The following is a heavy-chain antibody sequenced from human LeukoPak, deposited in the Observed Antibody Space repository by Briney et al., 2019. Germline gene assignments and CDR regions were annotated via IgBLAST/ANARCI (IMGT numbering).Heavy chain of an antibody. Sequence: ASVKVSCKXSGGTFSSYAISWVRQAPGQGLEWMGRIIPIFGTANYAQKFQGRVTITTDESTSTAYMELSSLRSEDTAVYYCAVGVAAAGPSLDYWGQGTLVTVSS. J-gene: IGHJ4*02. CDR3: AVGVAAAGPSLDY. CDR1: GGTFSSYA. CDR2: IIPIFGTA. D-gene: IGHD6-13*01. V-gene: IGHV1-69*05.